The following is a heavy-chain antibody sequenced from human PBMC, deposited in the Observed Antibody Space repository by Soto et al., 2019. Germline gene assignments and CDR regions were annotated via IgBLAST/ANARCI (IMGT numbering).Heavy chain of an antibody. D-gene: IGHD4-17*01. CDR3: ARDMGYGGNGLDY. CDR1: GGSISSYY. Sequence: SETLSLTCTVSGGSISSYYWSWIRQPPGKGLEWIGYIYYSGSTNYNPSLKSRVTISVDKSKNQFSLKLNSVTAADTAVYYCARDMGYGGNGLDYWGQGSLVTVSS. CDR2: IYYSGST. V-gene: IGHV4-59*01. J-gene: IGHJ4*02.